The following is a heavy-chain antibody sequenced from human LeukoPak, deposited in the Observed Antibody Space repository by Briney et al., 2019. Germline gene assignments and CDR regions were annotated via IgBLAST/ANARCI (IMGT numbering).Heavy chain of an antibody. CDR1: GFTFSSYW. J-gene: IGHJ6*03. V-gene: IGHV3-74*01. D-gene: IGHD3-3*01. Sequence: PGGSLRLSCAASGFTFSSYWMHWVRQAPGKGLVWVSRINSDGSSTSYADSVKGRFTISRDNAKNTLYLQMNSLRAEDTAVYYCARAGRFLEWPGAPCYYYYMDVWGKGTTVTVSS. CDR2: INSDGSST. CDR3: ARAGRFLEWPGAPCYYYYMDV.